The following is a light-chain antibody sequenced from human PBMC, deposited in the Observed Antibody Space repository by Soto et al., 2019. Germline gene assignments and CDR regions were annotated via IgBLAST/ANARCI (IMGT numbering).Light chain of an antibody. CDR3: SSYTGSSTLYV. V-gene: IGLV2-14*01. J-gene: IGLJ1*01. CDR2: EVT. Sequence: QFALTQPASVSGSPGQSITISCTGTSSDVGTYNYVSWYQQHPGKAPKVMIYEVTYRPSGVSNRFSGSKSGNTASLTISGLQAEDEAEYYCSSYTGSSTLYVFGTGTKVTVL. CDR1: SSDVGTYNY.